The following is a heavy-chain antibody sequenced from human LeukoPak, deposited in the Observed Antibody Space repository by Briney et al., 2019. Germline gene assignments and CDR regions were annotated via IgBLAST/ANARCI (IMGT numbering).Heavy chain of an antibody. Sequence: ASVKVFCKASGYTFTGYYMHWVRQAPGQGLEWMGWINPNSGGTNYAQKFQGRVTMTRDTSISTAYMELSRLRSDDTAVYYCARYYDSENWFDPWGQGTLVTVSS. D-gene: IGHD3-22*01. V-gene: IGHV1-2*02. CDR3: ARYYDSENWFDP. J-gene: IGHJ5*02. CDR2: INPNSGGT. CDR1: GYTFTGYY.